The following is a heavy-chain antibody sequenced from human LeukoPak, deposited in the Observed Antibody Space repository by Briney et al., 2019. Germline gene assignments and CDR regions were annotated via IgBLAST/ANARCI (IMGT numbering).Heavy chain of an antibody. V-gene: IGHV3-7*01. CDR1: GFTFSSYW. J-gene: IGHJ5*02. CDR2: IKQDGSEK. CDR3: ARGGGYDSNWFDP. Sequence: GGSLRLSCAASGFTFSSYWMSWVRQAPGKGLEWVANIKQDGSEKYYVDSVKGRFTISRDNAKNSLYLQMNFLRAEDAAVYYCARGGGYDSNWFDPWGQGTLVTVSS. D-gene: IGHD5-12*01.